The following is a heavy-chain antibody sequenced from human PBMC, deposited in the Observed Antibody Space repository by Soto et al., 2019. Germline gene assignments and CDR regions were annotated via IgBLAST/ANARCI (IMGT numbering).Heavy chain of an antibody. D-gene: IGHD3-9*01. V-gene: IGHV2-70*04. CDR3: ARIRYDILTGSYWFDP. CDR2: IDWDDKK. J-gene: IGHJ5*02. CDR1: GFSLSTSGMR. Sequence: GSGPTLVNPTQTLTLTCTVSGFSLSTSGMRVSWIRQPPGKALEWLARIDWDDKKFYSTSLKTRLTISKDTSKNQVVLTMTNMDPVDTATYYCARIRYDILTGSYWFDPWGQGTLVTVS.